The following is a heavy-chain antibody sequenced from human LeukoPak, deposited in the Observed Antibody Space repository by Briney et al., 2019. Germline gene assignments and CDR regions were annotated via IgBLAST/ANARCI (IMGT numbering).Heavy chain of an antibody. CDR2: ISSSSSTI. D-gene: IGHD5-18*01. CDR1: GFTFSSYG. J-gene: IGHJ4*02. V-gene: IGHV3-48*04. CDR3: AKTAVRGYSYGYPDY. Sequence: GGSLRLSCAASGFTFSSYGMTWVRQAPGKGLEWVSYISSSSSTIYYADSVKGRFTISRDNSKNSLYLQMNSLRAEGTALYYCAKTAVRGYSYGYPDYWGQGTLVTVSS.